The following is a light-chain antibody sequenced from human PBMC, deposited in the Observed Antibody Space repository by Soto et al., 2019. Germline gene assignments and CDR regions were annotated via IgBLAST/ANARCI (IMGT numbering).Light chain of an antibody. Sequence: QSALTQPPSASGSPGQSVTISCTGTSSDVGGYNYVSWYQQHPGKAPKLMIYEVSKRPSGVPDRFSGSKSGNTASLTVSGLQAEDEADYYCSSYAGSNLGVFGTGTKDTDL. CDR2: EVS. J-gene: IGLJ1*01. V-gene: IGLV2-8*01. CDR1: SSDVGGYNY. CDR3: SSYAGSNLGV.